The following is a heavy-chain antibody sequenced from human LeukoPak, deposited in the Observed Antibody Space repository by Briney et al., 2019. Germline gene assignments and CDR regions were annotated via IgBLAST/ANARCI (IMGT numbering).Heavy chain of an antibody. CDR1: GFTFDDYA. V-gene: IGHV3-9*01. J-gene: IGHJ4*02. D-gene: IGHD3-10*01. CDR3: AKNKGYYYGSGSYSPFDY. CDR2: ISWNRDTI. Sequence: GGSLRLSCAASGFTFDDYAMNWVRQAPGKGLEWVSGISWNRDTIGYADSVKGRFTISRDNAKNSLYLQMNSLRAEDTALYYCAKNKGYYYGSGSYSPFDYWGQGTLVTVSS.